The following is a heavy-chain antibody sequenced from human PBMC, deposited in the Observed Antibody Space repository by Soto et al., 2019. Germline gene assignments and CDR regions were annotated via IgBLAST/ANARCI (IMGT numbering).Heavy chain of an antibody. J-gene: IGHJ4*02. CDR1: GGSVSSDDYS. Sequence: QVQLQESGPGLVKPSQTLSVTCTVSGGSVSSDDYSWSWIRQHPGKGLEWIGYIRDSGGTYYNPSPXXRVTISVDTSRNQFSLRLTSVTAADTAVYYCARAMANYFDYWGQGTLVTASS. CDR2: IRDSGGT. CDR3: ARAMANYFDY. D-gene: IGHD2-8*01. V-gene: IGHV4-31*03.